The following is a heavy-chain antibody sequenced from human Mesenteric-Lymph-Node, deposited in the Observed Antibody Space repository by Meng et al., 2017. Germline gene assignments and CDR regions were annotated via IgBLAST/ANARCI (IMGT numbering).Heavy chain of an antibody. V-gene: IGHV3-7*01. CDR1: GFTFSSYW. Sequence: GESLKISCAASGFTFSSYWMSWVRQAPGKGLEWVANIKQDGSEKYYVDSVKGRFTISRDNSKNTLYLQMDSLRAEDTAVYYCARDIGGYYDSSGYLTSLDYWGQGTLVTVSS. CDR2: IKQDGSEK. CDR3: ARDIGGYYDSSGYLTSLDY. D-gene: IGHD3-22*01. J-gene: IGHJ4*02.